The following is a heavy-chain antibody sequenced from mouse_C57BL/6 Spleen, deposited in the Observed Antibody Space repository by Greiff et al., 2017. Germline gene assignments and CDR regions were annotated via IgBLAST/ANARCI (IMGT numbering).Heavy chain of an antibody. CDR2: FYPGSGSI. J-gene: IGHJ1*03. CDR1: GYTFTEYT. D-gene: IGHD2-3*01. CDR3: ARHEERTAIDGYFYWYFGV. V-gene: IGHV1-62-2*01. Sequence: QVQLQQSGAELVKPGASVKLSCKASGYTFTEYTIHWVKQRPGQGLEWIGWFYPGSGSIKYNEKFKDKATLTAVESSSTVYMALSSLTSEDSAVYFCARHEERTAIDGYFYWYFGVWGTGTTVTVSS.